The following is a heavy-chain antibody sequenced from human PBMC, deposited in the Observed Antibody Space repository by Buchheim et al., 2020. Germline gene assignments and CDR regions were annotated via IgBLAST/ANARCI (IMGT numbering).Heavy chain of an antibody. J-gene: IGHJ4*02. CDR1: GGSISRYY. CDR2: IYYSGST. D-gene: IGHD6-13*01. Sequence: HVQLQESGPGLVKPSETLSLTCTVSGGSISRYYWGWIRQPPGKGLEWIGYIYYSGSTNYNPSLKSRVTISIDTSKNQFSLKLSSVTAADTAVYYCARVIGSSWGYYFDYWGQGTL. CDR3: ARVIGSSWGYYFDY. V-gene: IGHV4-59*01.